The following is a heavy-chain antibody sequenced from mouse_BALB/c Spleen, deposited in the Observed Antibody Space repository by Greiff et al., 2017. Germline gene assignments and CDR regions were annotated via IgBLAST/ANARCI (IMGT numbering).Heavy chain of an antibody. Sequence: VQLQQSGAELVRSGASVKLSCTASGFNIKDYYMHWVKQRPEQGLEWIGWIDPENGDNEYAPKFQGKATMTADTSSNTAYLQLSSLTSEDTTVCYCNAYDYWGQGTTLTVSA. V-gene: IGHV14-4*02. CDR2: IDPENGDN. J-gene: IGHJ2*01. CDR1: GFNIKDYY. CDR3: NAYDY.